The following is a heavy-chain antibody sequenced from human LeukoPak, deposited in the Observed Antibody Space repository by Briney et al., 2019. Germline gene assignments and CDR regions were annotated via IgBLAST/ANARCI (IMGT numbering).Heavy chain of an antibody. CDR2: IIPILGIA. CDR3: ARVDRGTLLTAYYYYGMDV. V-gene: IGHV1-69*04. Sequence: SVKVSCKASGGTFSSYAISWVRQAPGQGLEWMGRIIPILGIANYAQKFQGRVTITADKSTSTAYMELSSLRSEDTAVYYCARVDRGTLLTAYYYYGMDVWGQGTTVTVSS. D-gene: IGHD3-9*01. J-gene: IGHJ6*02. CDR1: GGTFSSYA.